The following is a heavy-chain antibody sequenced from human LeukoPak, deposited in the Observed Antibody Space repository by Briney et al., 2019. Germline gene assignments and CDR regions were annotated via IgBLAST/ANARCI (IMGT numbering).Heavy chain of an antibody. J-gene: IGHJ4*02. Sequence: SETLSLTCTVSGGSISSGSYYWSWIRQPAGKGLEWIGRIFTSGSTNYNPSLKSRVTISLDTSKNQFSLRLSSVTAADTAVYYCARDRGYGSSPRWYFDYWGQGTLVTVSS. CDR3: ARDRGYGSSPRWYFDY. V-gene: IGHV4-61*02. CDR1: GGSISSGSYY. D-gene: IGHD6-6*01. CDR2: IFTSGST.